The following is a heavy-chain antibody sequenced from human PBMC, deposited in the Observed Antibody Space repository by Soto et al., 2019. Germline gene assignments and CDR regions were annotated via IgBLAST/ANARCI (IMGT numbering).Heavy chain of an antibody. CDR1: GYTFTSYA. V-gene: IGHV1-3*05. CDR3: ARSIVVVTALDY. Sequence: QVQLVQSGAEEKKPGASVKVSCKASGYTFTSYAMHWVRQAPGQRLEWMGWINAGNGNTKYSQKFQGRVTITRDTSESTAYMELISLRSEDTAVYYCARSIVVVTALDYWGQGTLVTVSS. J-gene: IGHJ4*02. D-gene: IGHD2-21*02. CDR2: INAGNGNT.